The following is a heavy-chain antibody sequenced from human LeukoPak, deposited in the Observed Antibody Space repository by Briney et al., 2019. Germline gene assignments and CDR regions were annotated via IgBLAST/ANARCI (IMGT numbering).Heavy chain of an antibody. CDR1: GGSISSDY. D-gene: IGHD4-11*01. V-gene: IGHV4-4*07. J-gene: IGHJ6*03. CDR3: ARLQRDYYYMDV. Sequence: SETLSLTCTFSGGSISSDYWTWIRKPAGKGLEWIGHIYTSGSTDYNPSLKSRVTMSVDTSKNQVSLNLSSVTAADTAVYFCARLQRDYYYMDVWGKGTTVTVSS. CDR2: IYTSGST.